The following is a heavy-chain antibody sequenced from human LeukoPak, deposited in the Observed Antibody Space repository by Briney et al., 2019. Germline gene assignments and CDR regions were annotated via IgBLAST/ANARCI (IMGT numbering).Heavy chain of an antibody. J-gene: IGHJ4*02. CDR2: IYYSGST. D-gene: IGHD2-21*01. CDR1: GGSISSYY. CDR3: ARASWAYSPFDS. Sequence: SETLSLTCTVSGGSISSYYWSWIRQPPGKGLEWIGYIYYSGSTNYNPSLKSRVTISVDTSKNQFSLKLSSVTAADTAVYYCARASWAYSPFDSWGQGTLVTVSS. V-gene: IGHV4-59*01.